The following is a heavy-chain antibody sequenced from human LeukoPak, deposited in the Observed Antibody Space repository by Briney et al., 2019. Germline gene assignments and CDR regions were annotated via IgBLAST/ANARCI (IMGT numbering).Heavy chain of an antibody. CDR1: GFTFSSYA. V-gene: IGHV3-23*01. Sequence: GGSLRLSCAASGFTFSSYARSWVRQAPGKGLEWVSGIRSSGGSTYYSDSVKGRFTISRDNSKNTLYLQMNSLRAEDTAVYYCAKEVRESAWYYFDYWGQGTLVTVSS. J-gene: IGHJ4*02. D-gene: IGHD3-10*01. CDR2: IRSSGGST. CDR3: AKEVRESAWYYFDY.